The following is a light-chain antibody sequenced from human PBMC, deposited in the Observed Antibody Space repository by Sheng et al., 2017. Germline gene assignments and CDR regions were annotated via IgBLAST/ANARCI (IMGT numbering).Light chain of an antibody. CDR1: NIRNKG. CDR2: YDN. J-gene: IGLJ1*01. Sequence: SYELTQPASVSVAPGKTARITCGGNNIRNKGVHWYQQKPGQAPVVVIYYDNDRPSGIPGRFSGSKSGNTATLTISRVEVGDEADYYCQVWDGDFAHYVFGSGTKVTVL. CDR3: QVWDGDFAHYV. V-gene: IGLV3-21*04.